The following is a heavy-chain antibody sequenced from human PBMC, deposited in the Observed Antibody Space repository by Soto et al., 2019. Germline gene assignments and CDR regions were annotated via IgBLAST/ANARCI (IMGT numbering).Heavy chain of an antibody. Sequence: QVQLVESGGGVVQPGRSLRLSCAASGFTFSSYGMHWVRQAPGKGLEWVAVISYAGSNKYYADSVKGRFTISRDNSKNTLYLQMKSVRAEDTAVYYCAKDIVLVPAAVKGAYYYDYGMDVWGQGTTVTVSS. CDR2: ISYAGSNK. D-gene: IGHD2-2*01. V-gene: IGHV3-30*18. CDR1: GFTFSSYG. J-gene: IGHJ6*02. CDR3: AKDIVLVPAAVKGAYYYDYGMDV.